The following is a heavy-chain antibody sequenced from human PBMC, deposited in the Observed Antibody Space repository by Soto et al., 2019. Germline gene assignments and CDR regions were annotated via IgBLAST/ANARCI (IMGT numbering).Heavy chain of an antibody. CDR2: IIPIFGTA. J-gene: IGHJ4*02. V-gene: IGHV1-69*01. CDR3: ARVNVDDDILTGYCSRYFDY. CDR1: GGPFSSYA. D-gene: IGHD3-9*01. Sequence: QVQLVQSGAEVKKPGSSVKVSCKASGGPFSSYAISWVRQAPGQGLEWMGGIIPIFGTANYAQKFQGRVTITADESTSTAYLELSSLRSEDTAVYYCARVNVDDDILTGYCSRYFDYGGQGTLVTVSS.